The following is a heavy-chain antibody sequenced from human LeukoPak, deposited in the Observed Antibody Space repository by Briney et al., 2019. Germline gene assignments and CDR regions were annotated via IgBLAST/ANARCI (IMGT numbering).Heavy chain of an antibody. CDR1: DFTFSNYG. D-gene: IGHD3-10*01. Sequence: GMSLRLSCAASDFTFSNYGMHWVRQAPSKGPEWVALISYDGSDKYYADAVKGRFTVSRDNSKNTLFLQMNSLRTGDTAVYYCARGGYGSGTYRANWFDPWGQGTLVTVSS. V-gene: IGHV3-30*06. CDR2: ISYDGSDK. J-gene: IGHJ5*02. CDR3: ARGGYGSGTYRANWFDP.